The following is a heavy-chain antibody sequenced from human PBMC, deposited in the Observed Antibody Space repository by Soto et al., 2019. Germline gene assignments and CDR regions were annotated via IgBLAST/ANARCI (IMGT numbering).Heavy chain of an antibody. CDR2: IYYSGST. D-gene: IGHD3-3*01. V-gene: IGHV4-31*03. CDR3: ARGRVPGHFLLEWLSGVDY. Sequence: PSETLSLTCTVSGGSISSGGYYWSWIRQHPGKGLEWIGYIYYSGSTYYNPSLKSRVTISVDTSKNQFSLKLSSVTAADTAVYYCARGRVPGHFLLEWLSGVDYWGQGTLVTVSS. J-gene: IGHJ4*02. CDR1: GGSISSGGYY.